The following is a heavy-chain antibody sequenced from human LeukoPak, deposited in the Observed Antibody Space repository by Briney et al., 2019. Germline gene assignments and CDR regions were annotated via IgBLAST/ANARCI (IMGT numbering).Heavy chain of an antibody. J-gene: IGHJ3*02. D-gene: IGHD4-17*01. CDR1: GFTFSAYA. CDR3: ARDPNGDYIGAFDM. CDR2: IRGGGGSA. Sequence: GGSLRLSCTASGFTFSAYAMMWVRQAPGKGPEWVSAIRGGGGSAFYADSVKGRVTISRDNSKYTLFLQMNSLRDEDTAVYYCARDPNGDYIGAFDMWGPGTMVTVSS. V-gene: IGHV3-23*01.